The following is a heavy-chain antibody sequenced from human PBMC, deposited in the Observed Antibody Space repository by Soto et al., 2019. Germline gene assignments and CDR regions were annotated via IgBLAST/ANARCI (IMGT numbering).Heavy chain of an antibody. Sequence: CVTLRFSGVASGFAFSTYMMNWDRHAPEKGLEWIADIRTNGTSKSYAASVRGRFTISRDNRKASMYMQMTTLRDHDTAGYSFVRDRAFRDYYGMDFCRQLTTVTFSS. CDR1: GFAFSTYM. V-gene: IGHV3-48*02. CDR2: IRTNGTSK. J-gene: IGHJ6*02. D-gene: IGHD3-10*01. CDR3: VRDRAFRDYYGMDF.